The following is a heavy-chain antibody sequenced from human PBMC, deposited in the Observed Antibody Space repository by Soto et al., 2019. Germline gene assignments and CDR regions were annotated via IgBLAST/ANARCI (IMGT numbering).Heavy chain of an antibody. CDR1: GCTFSSYA. D-gene: IGHD4-17*01. V-gene: IGHV1-18*01. J-gene: IGHJ4*02. Sequence: ASVKVSCKASGCTFSSYAISWVRQAPGQGLEWMGWIIPNNGNTNYAQKIQGRVTMTTDTSTSTAYMELRSLRSDDTAVYYCARDDYGDYSQSFDYWGQGTLVTVSS. CDR3: ARDDYGDYSQSFDY. CDR2: IIPNNGNT.